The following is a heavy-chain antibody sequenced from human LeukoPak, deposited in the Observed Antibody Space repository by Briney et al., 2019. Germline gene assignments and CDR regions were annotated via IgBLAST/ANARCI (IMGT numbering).Heavy chain of an antibody. Sequence: KTSETLSLTCTVSGGSISSSSYYWGWIRQPPGKGLEWIGSIYYSGSTYYNPSLKSRVTISVDTSKNQFSLKLSSVTAADTAVYYCARTTYNWNYVNFDYWGQGTLVTVSS. D-gene: IGHD1-7*01. CDR1: GGSISSSSYY. CDR2: IYYSGST. CDR3: ARTTYNWNYVNFDY. V-gene: IGHV4-39*01. J-gene: IGHJ4*02.